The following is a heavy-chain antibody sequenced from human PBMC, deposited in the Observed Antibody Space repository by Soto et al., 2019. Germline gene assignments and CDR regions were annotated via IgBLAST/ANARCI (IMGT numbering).Heavy chain of an antibody. J-gene: IGHJ6*02. CDR3: ARDPSRPDYYDSSGYRYYYYGMDV. CDR2: ISSSSSYI. Sequence: SVGPLRLSCAASGFTFSSYSMNWVRQAPGKGLEWVSSISSSSSYIYYADSVKGRFTISRDNAKNSLYLQMNSLRAEDTAVYYCARDPSRPDYYDSSGYRYYYYGMDVWGQGTTVTVSS. D-gene: IGHD3-22*01. CDR1: GFTFSSYS. V-gene: IGHV3-21*01.